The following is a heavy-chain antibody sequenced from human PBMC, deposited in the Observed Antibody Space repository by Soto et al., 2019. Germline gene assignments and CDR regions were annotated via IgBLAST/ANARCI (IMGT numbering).Heavy chain of an antibody. CDR2: INHSGST. Sequence: QVQLQQWGAGLLKPSETLSLTCAVYGGSFSGYYWSWVRQPPGKGLEWIGEINHSGSTNYNPSLRSRVTISVDTSKNQFSLKLSSVTAADTAVYYCASGGGDYGSGSYSVDYWGQGTLVTVSS. V-gene: IGHV4-34*01. D-gene: IGHD3-10*01. J-gene: IGHJ4*02. CDR1: GGSFSGYY. CDR3: ASGGGDYGSGSYSVDY.